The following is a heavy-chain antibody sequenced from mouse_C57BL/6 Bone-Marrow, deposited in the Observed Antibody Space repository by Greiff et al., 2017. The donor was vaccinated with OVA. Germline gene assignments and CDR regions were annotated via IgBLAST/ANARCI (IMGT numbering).Heavy chain of an antibody. J-gene: IGHJ1*03. V-gene: IGHV7-3*01. Sequence: EVQRVESGGGLVQPGGSLSLSCAASGFTFTDYYMSWVRQPPGKALEWLGFIRNKANGYTTEYSASVKGRFTISRDNSQSILYLQMNALRAEDSATYYCARLLLRPWYFDVWGTGTTVTVSS. CDR3: ARLLLRPWYFDV. CDR1: GFTFTDYY. D-gene: IGHD1-1*01. CDR2: IRNKANGYTT.